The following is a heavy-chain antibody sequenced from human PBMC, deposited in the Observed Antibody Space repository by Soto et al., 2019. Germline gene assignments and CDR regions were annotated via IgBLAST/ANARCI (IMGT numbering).Heavy chain of an antibody. Sequence: QVQLVQSGAEVTKPGSSVKVSCKASGGTFSTYTITWVRQAPGQGREWMGRIIPIIGIINYAQKFQGSVTISADKFTGTAYMELTGLRSDDTAVYYCAGDPDSHYNDSHASSYPWGQGTLVTVSS. D-gene: IGHD4-4*01. CDR2: IIPIIGII. J-gene: IGHJ5*02. CDR1: GGTFSTYT. V-gene: IGHV1-69*08. CDR3: AGDPDSHYNDSHASSYP.